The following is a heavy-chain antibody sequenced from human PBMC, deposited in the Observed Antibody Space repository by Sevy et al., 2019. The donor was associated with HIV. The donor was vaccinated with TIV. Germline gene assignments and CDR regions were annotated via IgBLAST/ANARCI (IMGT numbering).Heavy chain of an antibody. V-gene: IGHV3-11*01. D-gene: IGHD3-9*01. CDR1: GFTFSDYY. CDR3: ARERLRYFDWLLAPVDY. Sequence: GGSLRLSCAASGFTFSDYYMSWIRQAPGKGLEWVSYISSSGSTIYYADSVKGRFTISRDNAKNPLYLQMNSLRAEDTAVYYCARERLRYFDWLLAPVDYWGQGTLVTVSS. CDR2: ISSSGSTI. J-gene: IGHJ4*02.